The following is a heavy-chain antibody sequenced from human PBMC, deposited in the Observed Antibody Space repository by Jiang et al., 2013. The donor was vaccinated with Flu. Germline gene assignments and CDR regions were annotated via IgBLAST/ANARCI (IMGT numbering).Heavy chain of an antibody. J-gene: IGHJ5*02. D-gene: IGHD2-21*01. CDR2: ISPDGSNS. Sequence: SGGGVVQPGASLRLSCAGSGFTFSDFAMHWVRQAPGKGLEWVALISPDGSNSFYSDSVKGRFVISRDNPNNTLHLQLSGLRLEDTAVYYCARSRRHFVVVSAASSWGPGTLVTVSS. CDR3: ARSRRHFVVVSAASS. CDR1: GFTFSDFA. V-gene: IGHV3-30*09.